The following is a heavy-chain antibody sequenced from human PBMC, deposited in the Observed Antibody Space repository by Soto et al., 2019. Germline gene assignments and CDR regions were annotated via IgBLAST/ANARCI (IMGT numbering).Heavy chain of an antibody. V-gene: IGHV1-3*01. CDR3: ARAPLYSNRWQGLFDP. CDR1: GYTFTNYA. CDR2: INAGHGDT. Sequence: PSVKVSCKASGYTFTNYAIHWVRQAPVQRLECMGWINAGHGDTQYSQKFQGRVTITRDTSANTAYMELRSLRYEDAALYFCARAPLYSNRWQGLFDPWGQGTLVTVSS. J-gene: IGHJ5*02. D-gene: IGHD6-13*01.